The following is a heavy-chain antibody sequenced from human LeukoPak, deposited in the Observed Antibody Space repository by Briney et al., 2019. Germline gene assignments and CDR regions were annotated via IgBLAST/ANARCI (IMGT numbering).Heavy chain of an antibody. CDR3: TRAETY. J-gene: IGHJ4*02. Sequence: SETLSLTCPVSGGSISSGDYSWNWVRQHPGKGLEWIGHIYFSGSTSYNPSLKSRVTISLDTSKNQFSLKLRSVTAADTAVYYCTRAETYWGQGTLVTVSS. CDR1: GGSISSGDYS. V-gene: IGHV4-31*03. CDR2: IYFSGST.